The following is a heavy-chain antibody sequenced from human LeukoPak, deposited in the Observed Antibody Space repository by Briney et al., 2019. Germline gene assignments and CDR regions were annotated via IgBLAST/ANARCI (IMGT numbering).Heavy chain of an antibody. CDR1: DGFITNYY. CDR3: ARSWSKSSAPNWFDP. J-gene: IGHJ5*02. CDR2: VHYSGTT. V-gene: IGHV4-59*01. Sequence: SETLSLTCTVSDGFITNYYWSWVRQPPGKGLEFIGYVHYSGTTNYNPSLRSRVTISIDTSKKHFFLKLNSVTAADTAVYYCARSWSKSSAPNWFDPWGQGTLVTVSS.